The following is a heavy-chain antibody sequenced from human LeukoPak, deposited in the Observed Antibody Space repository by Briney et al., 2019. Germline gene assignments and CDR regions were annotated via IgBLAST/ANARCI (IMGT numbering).Heavy chain of an antibody. J-gene: IGHJ4*02. CDR2: ISGGGGST. D-gene: IGHD3-22*01. CDR3: AKGRAYYYDSSGYYFDY. V-gene: IGHV3-23*01. CDR1: AFTFNNYA. Sequence: GGSLRLSCAASAFTFNNYAMNWVRQAPGKGLEWVSAISGGGGSTYYAVSVKGRFTISRDNSKNTLYLQMDSLRAEDTAVYYCAKGRAYYYDSSGYYFDYWGQGTLVPVSS.